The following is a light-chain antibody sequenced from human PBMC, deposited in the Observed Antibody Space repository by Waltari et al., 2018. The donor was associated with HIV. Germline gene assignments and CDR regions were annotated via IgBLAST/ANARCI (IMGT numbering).Light chain of an antibody. V-gene: IGLV1-47*01. Sequence: QSELTQPPSVSGTHGQRVTISCSGSSSNIGSNSVYWYQQLPGTAPKLLISRNNQRPSGVPDRFSGSKSGTSASLAISGRRAEDEADYFCAASDDSLSGWLFGVGTKLTVL. CDR3: AASDDSLSGWL. CDR1: SSNIGSNS. CDR2: RNN. J-gene: IGLJ3*02.